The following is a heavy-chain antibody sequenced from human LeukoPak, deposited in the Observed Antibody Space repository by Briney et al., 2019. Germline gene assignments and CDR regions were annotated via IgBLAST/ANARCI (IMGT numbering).Heavy chain of an antibody. J-gene: IGHJ6*03. Sequence: SETLSLTCAVYGGPFSAYYWGWIRQPPGKGLAWIGGIDHSGYTTYNPSLKSRLTISVDTSKNQFSLKLTSVTAADTAVYYCARVPYMDVWGKGTTVTVSS. CDR2: IDHSGYT. CDR1: GGPFSAYY. V-gene: IGHV4-34*01. CDR3: ARVPYMDV.